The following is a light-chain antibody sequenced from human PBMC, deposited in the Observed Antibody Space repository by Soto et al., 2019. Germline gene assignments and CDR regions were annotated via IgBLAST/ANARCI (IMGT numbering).Light chain of an antibody. Sequence: MTQSPSSLSASTGDRVTITCRASQSVGSNLAWYQQKPGQAPRLLIYGASTRATGIPARFSGSGSGTEFTLTISSLQSEDFAVYSCQQYNNWPITFGQGTRLEIK. J-gene: IGKJ5*01. CDR1: QSVGSN. V-gene: IGKV3-15*01. CDR2: GAS. CDR3: QQYNNWPIT.